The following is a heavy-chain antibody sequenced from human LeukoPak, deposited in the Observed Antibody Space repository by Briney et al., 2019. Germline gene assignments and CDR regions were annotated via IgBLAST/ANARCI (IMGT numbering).Heavy chain of an antibody. Sequence: GGSLRLSCAASGFTFSSYWMSWVRQAPGKGLEWVANIKQDESEKYYVDSVKGRFTISRDNAKNSLYLQMNSLRAEDTAVYYCAKGLSKGSGWYTHWYFDLWGRGTLVTVSS. CDR3: AKGLSKGSGWYTHWYFDL. CDR2: IKQDESEK. D-gene: IGHD6-19*01. V-gene: IGHV3-7*01. J-gene: IGHJ2*01. CDR1: GFTFSSYW.